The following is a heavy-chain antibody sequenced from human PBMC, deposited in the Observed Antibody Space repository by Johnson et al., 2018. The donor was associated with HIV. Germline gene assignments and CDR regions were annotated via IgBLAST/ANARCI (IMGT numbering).Heavy chain of an antibody. D-gene: IGHD3-22*01. CDR2: IGTAGDT. J-gene: IGHJ3*02. V-gene: IGHV3-13*01. Sequence: EVQLVESGGGLVQPGGSLRLSCAASGFTFSSYDMHWVRQATGKGLEWVSAIGTAGDTYYPGSVKGRFTISRDNSKNTLYLQMNSLRAEDTAVYYCARVGGLYYYDSSGYRDDAFDIWGQGTMVTVSS. CDR3: ARVGGLYYYDSSGYRDDAFDI. CDR1: GFTFSSYD.